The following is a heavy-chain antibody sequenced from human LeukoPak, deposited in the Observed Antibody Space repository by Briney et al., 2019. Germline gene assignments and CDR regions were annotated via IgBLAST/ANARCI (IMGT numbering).Heavy chain of an antibody. V-gene: IGHV1-69*13. CDR2: IIPIFGTA. CDR1: GGTFSSYA. Sequence: SVTVSCTASGGTFSSYAISWVRQAPGQGLEWMGGIIPIFGTANYAQKFQGRVTITADESTSTAYMELSSLRSEDTAVYYCAREDSSSSFSYYYGMDVWGQGTTVTVSS. CDR3: AREDSSSSFSYYYGMDV. J-gene: IGHJ6*02. D-gene: IGHD6-6*01.